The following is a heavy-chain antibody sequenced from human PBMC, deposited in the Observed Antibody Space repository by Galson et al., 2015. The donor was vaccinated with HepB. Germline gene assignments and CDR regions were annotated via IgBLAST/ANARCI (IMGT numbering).Heavy chain of an antibody. J-gene: IGHJ4*02. D-gene: IGHD1-26*01. Sequence: SLRLSCAASGFTFSSYGMHWVRQAPGKGLEWVAVIWYDGSNKYYADSVKGRFTISRDNSKNTLFMQMNSLRAEDTAVYYRARSNSGSYSRSPFDYWGQGTLVTVSS. CDR3: ARSNSGSYSRSPFDY. V-gene: IGHV3-33*01. CDR1: GFTFSSYG. CDR2: IWYDGSNK.